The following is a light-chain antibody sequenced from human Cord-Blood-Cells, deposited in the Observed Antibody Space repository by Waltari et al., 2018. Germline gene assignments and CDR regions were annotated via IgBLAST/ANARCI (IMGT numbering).Light chain of an antibody. J-gene: IGKJ4*01. V-gene: IGKV3-15*01. CDR2: GAS. CDR3: QQYNNGPPLT. Sequence: EIVMTQSPATLSVSPGERATLSCRASQSVSRNLAWNQQKPGQAPRLLIYGASTRATGIPARCSGSGSGTEFTLTISSLQSEDVAVYYCQQYNNGPPLTFGGGTKVEIK. CDR1: QSVSRN.